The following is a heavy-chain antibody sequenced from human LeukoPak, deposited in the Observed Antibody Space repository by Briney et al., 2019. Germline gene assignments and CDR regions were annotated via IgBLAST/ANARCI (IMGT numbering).Heavy chain of an antibody. CDR1: GFTFSSYA. CDR2: IYSGGST. V-gene: IGHV3-53*04. J-gene: IGHJ3*02. Sequence: GGSLRLSCAASGFTFSSYAMSWVRQAPGKGLEWVSVIYSGGSTYYADSVKGRFTISRHNSKNTLYLQMNSLRAEDTAVYYCAGRLTDYNDSFIPVAFDIWGQGTMVTVSS. D-gene: IGHD3-22*01. CDR3: AGRLTDYNDSFIPVAFDI.